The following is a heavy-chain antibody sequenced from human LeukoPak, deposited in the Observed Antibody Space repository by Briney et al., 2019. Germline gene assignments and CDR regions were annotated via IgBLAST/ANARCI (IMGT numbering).Heavy chain of an antibody. V-gene: IGHV3-21*01. CDR3: AKASLREQQLVPYYYYYYMDV. D-gene: IGHD6-13*01. J-gene: IGHJ6*03. CDR1: GFTFSSYS. CDR2: ISSRSSYI. Sequence: GGSLRLSCAASGFTFSSYSMNWVRQAPGKGLEWVSSISSRSSYIYYADSVKGRFTISRDNSKNTLYLQMNSLRAEDTAVYYCAKASLREQQLVPYYYYYYMDVRGKGTTVTVSS.